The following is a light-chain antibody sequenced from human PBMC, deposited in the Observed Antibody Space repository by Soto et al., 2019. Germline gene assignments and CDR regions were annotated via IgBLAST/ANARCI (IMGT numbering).Light chain of an antibody. CDR1: NIGSKS. Sequence: SYELTQPPSVSVAPGKTARITCGGNNIGSKSVHWYQQKPGQAPVLVIYYDSDRPSGIPERFSGSNSGNTATLTISRGEAGDEADYYWQVWDSSSDRVVFGGGTKLTVL. V-gene: IGLV3-21*04. CDR2: YDS. CDR3: QVWDSSSDRVV. J-gene: IGLJ2*01.